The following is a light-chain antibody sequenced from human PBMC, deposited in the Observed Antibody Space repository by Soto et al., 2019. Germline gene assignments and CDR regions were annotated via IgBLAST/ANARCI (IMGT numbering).Light chain of an antibody. V-gene: IGKV1-39*01. J-gene: IGKJ1*01. CDR3: QQSYSTTWT. Sequence: DIQMTQYPSSLSASVGDIVTITCRASQGISTYLNWYQQKPGKAPKLLIYAASSLQSGVPSRFSGSGSETDFTLTISSLQPEDFATYSCQQSYSTTWTFGQGTKVDIK. CDR1: QGISTY. CDR2: AAS.